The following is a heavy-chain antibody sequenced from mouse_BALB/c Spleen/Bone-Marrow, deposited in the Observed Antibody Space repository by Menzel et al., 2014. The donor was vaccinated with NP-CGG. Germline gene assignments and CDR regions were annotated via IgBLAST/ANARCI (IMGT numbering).Heavy chain of an antibody. CDR2: INPSNGGT. CDR1: GYTFTSYY. CDR3: ARREVSYYYDC. V-gene: IGHV1S81*02. D-gene: IGHD2-12*01. Sequence: QGQRQQSGAQLVKPGASVEFLCKASGYTFTSYYMYWVKQRPGQGLEWIGEINPSNGGTNFNEKFKSKATLTVDKSSSTAYMQLSSLTSEDSAVYYCARREVSYYYDCWGQGTTLTVSS. J-gene: IGHJ2*01.